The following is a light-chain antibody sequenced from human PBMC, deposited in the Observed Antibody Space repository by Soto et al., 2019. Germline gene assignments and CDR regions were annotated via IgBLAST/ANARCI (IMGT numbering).Light chain of an antibody. CDR1: STNIGAGHG. J-gene: IGLJ1*01. CDR2: GST. CDR3: QSYDSTLSARYV. Sequence: QSVLTQPPSVSVAPGQRVSISCTGSSTNIGAGHGVHWYQQRPGTAPKLLIVGSTIRPSGVPDRCSASTSGTSASLAITGIQAEDEGDYYCQSYDSTLSARYVFGTGTKLTVL. V-gene: IGLV1-40*01.